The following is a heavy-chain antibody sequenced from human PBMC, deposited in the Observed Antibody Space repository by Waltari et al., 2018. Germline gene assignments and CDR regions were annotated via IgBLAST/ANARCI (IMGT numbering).Heavy chain of an antibody. CDR3: AQGYYGSGSYYNDQYFQH. V-gene: IGHV1-69*14. D-gene: IGHD3-10*01. Sequence: QVQLVQSGAEVKKPGSSVKVSCKASGGTFSSYAISWVRQAPGQGLEWMGGISPISGTANYAQKVQVRVTITADKSTSTAYMELSSLRSEDTAVYYCAQGYYGSGSYYNDQYFQHWGQGTLVTVSS. CDR1: GGTFSSYA. J-gene: IGHJ1*01. CDR2: ISPISGTA.